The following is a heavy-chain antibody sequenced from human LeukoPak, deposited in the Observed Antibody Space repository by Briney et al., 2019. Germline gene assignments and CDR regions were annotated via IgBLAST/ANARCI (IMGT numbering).Heavy chain of an antibody. CDR1: GFTFSSYA. CDR2: ISASGVST. D-gene: IGHD5-18*01. V-gene: IGHV3-23*01. Sequence: PGGSLRLSCAASGFTFSSYAMTWVRQAPGKGLEWVSGISASGVSTYYADSVKGHFTISRDNSKNTLYLQMNSLRAEDTAVYYCARCRIQLWLRYYYMDVWGKGTTVTISS. CDR3: ARCRIQLWLRYYYMDV. J-gene: IGHJ6*03.